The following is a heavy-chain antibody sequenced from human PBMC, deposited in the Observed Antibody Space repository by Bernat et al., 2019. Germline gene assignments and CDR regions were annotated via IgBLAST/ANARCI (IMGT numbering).Heavy chain of an antibody. V-gene: IGHV5-51*01. J-gene: IGHJ4*02. Sequence: EVQLVQSGAEVKKPGESLKISCQGSGYSFTSYWIGWVRQMPGKGLEWMGIIYPGDSDTTYSPSFQGQVTISADKSISTAYLQWISLKASDTAMYYCARHGAYNFWTAGGFDYWGQGTLVTVSS. CDR2: IYPGDSDT. D-gene: IGHD3-3*01. CDR3: ARHGAYNFWTAGGFDY. CDR1: GYSFTSYW.